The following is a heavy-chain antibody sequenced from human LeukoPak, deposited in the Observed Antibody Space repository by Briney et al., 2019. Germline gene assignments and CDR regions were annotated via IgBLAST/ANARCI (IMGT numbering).Heavy chain of an antibody. J-gene: IGHJ4*02. CDR2: ISYDGTNK. D-gene: IGHD3-3*01. Sequence: GGSLRLSCAASGFTFSNYDMHWVRQAPGKGLEWVAVISYDGTNKYYTDSVKGRFTISRDNSKSTLYLQMNSLRAEDTAVYYCAKENDFVYWGQGTLVTVSS. V-gene: IGHV3-30*18. CDR1: GFTFSNYD. CDR3: AKENDFVY.